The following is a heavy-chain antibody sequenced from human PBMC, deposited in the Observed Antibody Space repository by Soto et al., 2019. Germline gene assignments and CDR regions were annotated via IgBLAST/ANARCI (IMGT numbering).Heavy chain of an antibody. J-gene: IGHJ5*02. V-gene: IGHV6-1*01. Sequence: SETLSLTCAISGDSVSSNSAAWNWIRQSPSRGLEWLGRTYYRSKWYNDYAVSVKSRITINPDTSKNRFSLQLNSVTPEDTAVYYCAREVPYYDFWSGYPRFDPWGQGTLVTVSS. D-gene: IGHD3-3*01. CDR3: AREVPYYDFWSGYPRFDP. CDR1: GDSVSSNSAA. CDR2: TYYRSKWYN.